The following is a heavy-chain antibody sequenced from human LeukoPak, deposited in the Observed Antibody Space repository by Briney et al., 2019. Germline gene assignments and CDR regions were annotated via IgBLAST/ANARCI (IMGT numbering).Heavy chain of an antibody. Sequence: PGGSLRLSCAASGFTFSNYAMHWVRQAPGKGLEWVSVFYSGGSTFYADSVKGRFTISRDNSKNTLYLQMNSLRAEDTAVYYCARDNYDFRQREVGFDYWGQGTLVTVSS. CDR2: FYSGGST. V-gene: IGHV3-NL1*01. CDR3: ARDNYDFRQREVGFDY. D-gene: IGHD3-3*01. CDR1: GFTFSNYA. J-gene: IGHJ4*02.